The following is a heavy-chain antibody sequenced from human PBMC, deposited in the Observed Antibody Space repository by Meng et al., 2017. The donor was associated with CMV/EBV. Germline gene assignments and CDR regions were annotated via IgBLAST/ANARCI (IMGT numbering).Heavy chain of an antibody. D-gene: IGHD4-11*01. V-gene: IGHV3-48*03. Sequence: GESLKISCAASGFTFSSYEMNWVRQAPGKGLEWVSYISSSGSTIYYADSVKGRFTISRDNAKNSLYLQMNSLRAEDTAVYYCARAGEGYSNNWFDPWGQGTLVTVSS. J-gene: IGHJ5*02. CDR2: ISSSGSTI. CDR1: GFTFSSYE. CDR3: ARAGEGYSNNWFDP.